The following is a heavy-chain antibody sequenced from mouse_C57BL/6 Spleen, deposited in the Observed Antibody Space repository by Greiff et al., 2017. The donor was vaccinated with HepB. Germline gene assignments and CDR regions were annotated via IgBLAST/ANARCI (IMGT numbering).Heavy chain of an antibody. CDR1: GFTFSSYA. J-gene: IGHJ4*01. D-gene: IGHD2-3*01. V-gene: IGHV5-4*01. CDR2: ISDGGSYT. Sequence: EVMLVESGGGLVKPGGSLKLSCAASGFTFSSYAMSWVRQTPEKRLEWVATISDGGSYTYYPDNVKGRFTISRDNAKNNLYLQMSHLKSEDTAMYYCARDPSIYDGTYAMDYWGQGTSVTVSS. CDR3: ARDPSIYDGTYAMDY.